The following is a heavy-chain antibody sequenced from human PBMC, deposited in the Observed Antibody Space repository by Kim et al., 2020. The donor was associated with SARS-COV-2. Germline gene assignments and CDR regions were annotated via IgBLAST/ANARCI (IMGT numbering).Heavy chain of an antibody. CDR3: ARGLYLWRVAARPGGNWFDP. J-gene: IGHJ5*02. V-gene: IGHV4-34*01. CDR1: GGSFSGYY. Sequence: SETLSLTCAVYGGSFSGYYWSWIRQPPGKGLEWIGEINHSGSTNYNPSLKSRVTISVDTSKNQFSLKLSSVTAADTAVYYCARGLYLWRVAARPGGNWFDPWGQGTLVTVSS. CDR2: INHSGST. D-gene: IGHD6-6*01.